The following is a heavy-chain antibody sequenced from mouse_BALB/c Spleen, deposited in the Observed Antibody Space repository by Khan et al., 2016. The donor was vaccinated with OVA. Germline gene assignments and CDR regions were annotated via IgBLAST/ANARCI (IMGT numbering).Heavy chain of an antibody. CDR1: GYTFTDYY. J-gene: IGHJ3*01. CDR3: GRGLGAWFAY. Sequence: VQLQESGAELARPGASVKLSCKASGYTFTDYYIDWVKQRTGQGLEWIGEINPGSGNSYYNEKFKGKATLTADKSSNTAFVQLSSLTSVDSSVYLCGRGLGAWFAYWGQGTLVTVSA. V-gene: IGHV1-77*01. CDR2: INPGSGNS.